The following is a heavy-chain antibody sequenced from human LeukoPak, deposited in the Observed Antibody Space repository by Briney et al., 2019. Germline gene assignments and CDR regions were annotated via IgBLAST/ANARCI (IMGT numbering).Heavy chain of an antibody. CDR3: AREWELRGYAAIFDY. Sequence: GGSLRLSCAASGFTFSDYSMNWVRQATGKGLEWVSYISSIGATIYYADSVKGRFTISRDNAKNSLYLQMNSLRAEDTAVYYCAREWELRGYAAIFDYWGQGTLVTVSS. CDR2: ISSIGATI. V-gene: IGHV3-48*03. CDR1: GFTFSDYS. J-gene: IGHJ4*02. D-gene: IGHD1-26*01.